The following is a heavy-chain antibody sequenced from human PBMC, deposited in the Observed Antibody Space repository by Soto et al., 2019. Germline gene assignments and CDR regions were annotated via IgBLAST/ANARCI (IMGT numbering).Heavy chain of an antibody. D-gene: IGHD1-26*01. J-gene: IGHJ4*02. CDR1: GFTVSAYT. CDR3: AGWEQPLVDC. CDR2: ISSDGNHK. Sequence: QVQLVESGGGVVQPGRSLRLSCAASGFTVSAYTMHWVRQAPGKGLEWVAVISSDGNHKYYTDSVKGRFTISRDTSTNTLYLQMHSLRAEDTAVYYCAGWEQPLVDCWSQGNLVAVSS. V-gene: IGHV3-30-3*01.